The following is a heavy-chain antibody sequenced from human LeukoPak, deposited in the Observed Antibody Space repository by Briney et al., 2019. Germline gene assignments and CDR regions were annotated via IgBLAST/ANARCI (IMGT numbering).Heavy chain of an antibody. D-gene: IGHD6-6*01. CDR2: MNPNSGNT. J-gene: IGHJ5*02. Sequence: GASVKVSCKASGGTFSSYAISWVRQAPGQGLEWMGWMNPNSGNTGYAQKFQGRVTMTRNTSISTAYMELSSLRSEDTAVYYCARNGRVAARRRGNWFDPWGQGTLVTVSS. V-gene: IGHV1-8*02. CDR3: ARNGRVAARRRGNWFDP. CDR1: GGTFSSYA.